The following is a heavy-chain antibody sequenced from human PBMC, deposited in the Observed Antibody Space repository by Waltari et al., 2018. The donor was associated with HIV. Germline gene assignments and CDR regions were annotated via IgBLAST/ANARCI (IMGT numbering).Heavy chain of an antibody. CDR3: ARLPPVAARPHPIGWFDP. J-gene: IGHJ5*02. V-gene: IGHV4-39*01. Sequence: QLQLQESGPGLVKPSETLSLTCTVSGGSISSSSYYWGWIRQPPGKGLEWIGSIYYSGSTYSNPALKSRVTISVDTAKNQFSLKLSSVTAADTAVYYCARLPPVAARPHPIGWFDPWGQGTLVTVSS. CDR2: IYYSGST. D-gene: IGHD6-6*01. CDR1: GGSISSSSYY.